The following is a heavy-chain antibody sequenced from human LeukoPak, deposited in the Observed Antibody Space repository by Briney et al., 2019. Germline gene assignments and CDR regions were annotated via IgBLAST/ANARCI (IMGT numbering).Heavy chain of an antibody. CDR1: GFTFNTYN. D-gene: IGHD5-12*01. Sequence: GGSLRLSCAASGFTFNTYNMHWVRQAPGKGLEWVAAISFDAKNEHYADSVKGRFTISRDNAKNSLYLQMNSLRAEDTAVYYCARDPLDIVATIESDYWGQGTLVTVSS. V-gene: IGHV3-30*03. CDR2: ISFDAKNE. CDR3: ARDPLDIVATIESDY. J-gene: IGHJ4*02.